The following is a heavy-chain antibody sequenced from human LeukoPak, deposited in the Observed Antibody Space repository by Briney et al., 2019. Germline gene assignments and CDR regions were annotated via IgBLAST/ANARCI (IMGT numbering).Heavy chain of an antibody. D-gene: IGHD2-15*01. CDR3: ARDRVVADIVVVVAATLFGYFDY. Sequence: HPGGSLRLTCAASGFTFSSYAMHWVRQAPGKGLEWVAVISYDGSNKYYADSVKGRFTISRDNCKNTLYLQMNSLRAEDTAVYYCARDRVVADIVVVVAATLFGYFDYWGQGTLVTVSS. CDR2: ISYDGSNK. CDR1: GFTFSSYA. J-gene: IGHJ4*02. V-gene: IGHV3-30-3*01.